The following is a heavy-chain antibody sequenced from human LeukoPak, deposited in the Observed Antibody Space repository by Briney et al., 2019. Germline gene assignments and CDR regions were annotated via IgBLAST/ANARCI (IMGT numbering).Heavy chain of an antibody. CDR2: INPGGGST. CDR1: GYTFTSYY. Sequence: ASVKVSCKASGYTFTSYYTHWVRQAPGQGLEWMGIINPGGGSTSYAQKFQGRVTMTRDTSTSTVYMELSSLRSEDTAVYYCARVGGDYVFDYWGQGTLVTVSS. V-gene: IGHV1-46*01. CDR3: ARVGGDYVFDY. D-gene: IGHD4-17*01. J-gene: IGHJ4*02.